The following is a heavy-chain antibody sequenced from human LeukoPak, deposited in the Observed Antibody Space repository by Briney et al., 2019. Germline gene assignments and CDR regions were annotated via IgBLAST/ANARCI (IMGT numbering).Heavy chain of an antibody. J-gene: IGHJ4*02. V-gene: IGHV4-34*01. Sequence: SETLSLTCAVSGGSFSGYYWSWIRQPPGKGLEWIGEINHSGSTNYNPSLKSRVTISVDTSKNQFSLKLSSVTAADTAVYYCARLQSRYSYGGDYWGQGTLVSVSS. D-gene: IGHD5-18*01. CDR1: GGSFSGYY. CDR2: INHSGST. CDR3: ARLQSRYSYGGDY.